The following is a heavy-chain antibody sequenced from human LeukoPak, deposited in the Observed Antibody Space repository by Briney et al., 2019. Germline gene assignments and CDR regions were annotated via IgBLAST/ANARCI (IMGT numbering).Heavy chain of an antibody. Sequence: GGSLRLSCAASGLIVSSNYMSWLRQAPGKGLEWVSIIYGDGSTYYADSMKGRFTISRDNSKNTLYLQMNSLRAEDTAVYYCARDQLRYSSSWYFVYWGQGTLVTVSS. CDR3: ARDQLRYSSSWYFVY. CDR1: GLIVSSNY. CDR2: IYGDGST. V-gene: IGHV3-53*05. D-gene: IGHD6-13*01. J-gene: IGHJ4*02.